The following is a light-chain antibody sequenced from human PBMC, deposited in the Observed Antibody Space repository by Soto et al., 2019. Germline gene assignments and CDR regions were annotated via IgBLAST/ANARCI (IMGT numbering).Light chain of an antibody. CDR1: QSISRY. V-gene: IGKV1-39*01. J-gene: IGKJ4*01. CDR3: QQGYSTPLT. CDR2: TAS. Sequence: DIPMTQSPSSLSASVGGRVTITCRASQSISRYLNWYQQKPGRAPKLLISTASSLQSGVPSRFSGSGSGTDFTLTISSLQPEDFATYYCQQGYSTPLTFGGGAKVEI.